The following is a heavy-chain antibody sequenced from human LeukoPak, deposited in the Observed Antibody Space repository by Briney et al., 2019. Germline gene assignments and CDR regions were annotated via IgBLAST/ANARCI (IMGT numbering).Heavy chain of an antibody. V-gene: IGHV1-46*01. J-gene: IGHJ3*02. CDR1: GHIFTSYY. CDR2: INPSGGSI. CDR3: ARGRNYYDSSGYYYEGDAFDI. D-gene: IGHD3-22*01. Sequence: ASVKVSCKASGHIFTSYYMYWVRQAPGQGLEWMGIINPSGGSIRYAQKFQGRVTMTRDTSTGTVYMELSSLRSEDTAMYYCARGRNYYDSSGYYYEGDAFDIWGHGTMVTVSS.